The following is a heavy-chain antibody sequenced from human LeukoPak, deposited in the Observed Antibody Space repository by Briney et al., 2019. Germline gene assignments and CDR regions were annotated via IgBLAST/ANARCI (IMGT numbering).Heavy chain of an antibody. V-gene: IGHV4-4*07. CDR3: ARENRLGYYHNLTGSADGFDI. Sequence: SETLSLTCTVSGCSISSYYWSWIRQPAGKGLEWIGRIYTSGSTNYNPSLKSRVTMSVDTSKNQFSLKLSSVTAADTAVYYCARENRLGYYHNLTGSADGFDIWGQGTMVSVSS. CDR1: GCSISSYY. CDR2: IYTSGST. D-gene: IGHD3-9*01. J-gene: IGHJ3*02.